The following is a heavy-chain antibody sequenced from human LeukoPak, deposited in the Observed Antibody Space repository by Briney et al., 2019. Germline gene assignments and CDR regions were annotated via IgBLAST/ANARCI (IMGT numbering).Heavy chain of an antibody. CDR1: GFTFSGYA. Sequence: GGSLRLSCAASGFTFSGYAMTWVRQAPGKGLEWVSTISGSGGSTYYADSVKGRFTISRDNSKNTLYLQMNSLRAEDTAVYYCAKDTIAAAGTTIGGAFDIWGQGTMVTVSS. D-gene: IGHD6-13*01. J-gene: IGHJ3*02. CDR3: AKDTIAAAGTTIGGAFDI. CDR2: ISGSGGST. V-gene: IGHV3-23*01.